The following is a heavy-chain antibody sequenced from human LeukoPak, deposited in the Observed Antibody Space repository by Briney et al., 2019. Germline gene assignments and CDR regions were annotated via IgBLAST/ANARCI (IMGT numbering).Heavy chain of an antibody. CDR3: TGLLDF. V-gene: IGHV3-74*01. D-gene: IGHD7-27*01. CDR1: GFTFSSYW. CDR2: INGDGSST. Sequence: PGGSLRLSCAASGFTFSSYWMHWVRQVPGKGLVWVSYINGDGSSTNYADSVKGRFTISRDNAKNTLYLQMNSLRAEDTAIYYCTGLLDFWGQGTLVTVSS. J-gene: IGHJ4*02.